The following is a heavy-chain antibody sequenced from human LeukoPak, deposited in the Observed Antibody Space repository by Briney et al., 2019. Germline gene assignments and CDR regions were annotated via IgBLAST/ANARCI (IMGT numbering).Heavy chain of an antibody. J-gene: IGHJ4*02. Sequence: GGSLRLSCAASGFTFTTYWMSWVRQAPGKGLEWVANIHQDGRETFYVDSVKGGFNISRENAKNSLFLQMNRLRAEDTAVYYCARERTYSGAGSPLDYFDYWGQGTLVTAS. CDR1: GFTFTTYW. V-gene: IGHV3-7*01. CDR2: IHQDGRET. D-gene: IGHD1-26*01. CDR3: ARERTYSGAGSPLDYFDY.